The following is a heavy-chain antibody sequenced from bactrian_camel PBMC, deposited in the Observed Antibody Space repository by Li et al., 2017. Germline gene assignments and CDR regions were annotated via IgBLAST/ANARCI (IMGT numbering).Heavy chain of an antibody. V-gene: IGHV3S25*01. CDR3: ASTYGGGSDY. D-gene: IGHD6*01. CDR2: TDGSGRTT. CDR1: GYLWVTYC. J-gene: IGHJ4*01. Sequence: QLVESGGGSVQAGGSLRLSCAASGYLWVTYCTTWFRQAPGKGLEWISSTDGSGRTTAYADSVKGRFTVSRDNAKNSAYLQMNSLKSDDTALYYCASTYGGGSDYWGQGTQVTVS.